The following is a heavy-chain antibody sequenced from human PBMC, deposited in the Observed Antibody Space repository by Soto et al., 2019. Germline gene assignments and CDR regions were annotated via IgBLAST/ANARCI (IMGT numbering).Heavy chain of an antibody. CDR1: GFTFSSYE. CDR3: ARETHFLDY. CDR2: ISRTGTSM. J-gene: IGHJ4*02. V-gene: IGHV3-48*03. Sequence: VQLVESGGDLVQPGGSLRLSCAASGFTFSSYEMNWVRQAPGKGLEWVSYISRTGTSMDYADSVKGRFTISRDNAKNSLFLQLNSLRDEDTAVYYCARETHFLDYWGQGTLVSVSA.